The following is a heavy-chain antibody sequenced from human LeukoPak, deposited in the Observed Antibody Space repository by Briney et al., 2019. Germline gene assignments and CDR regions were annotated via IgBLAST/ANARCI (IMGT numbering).Heavy chain of an antibody. CDR3: ARDLSYSISSGGTFDY. CDR1: GFTFCSYW. Sequence: PGGSLRLSCAASGFTFCSYWLSWVRPAPGKGLEWVANIKEDGSEKYYVDSGKGRFTISRDNAKNSLYLQMNTLRAEDTAVYYCARDLSYSISSGGTFDYWGQGTLVTVSS. D-gene: IGHD6-6*01. V-gene: IGHV3-7*05. CDR2: IKEDGSEK. J-gene: IGHJ4*02.